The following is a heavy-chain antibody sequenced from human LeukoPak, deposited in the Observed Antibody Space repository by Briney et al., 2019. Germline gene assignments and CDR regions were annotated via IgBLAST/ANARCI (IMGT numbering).Heavy chain of an antibody. D-gene: IGHD5-12*01. CDR1: GYTFTGYY. CDR2: INPNSGGT. V-gene: IGHV1-2*02. J-gene: IGHJ6*03. CDR3: AARVHSGYDYNYYYYMDV. Sequence: ASVKVSCKASGYTFTGYYMHWVRQAPGQGLEWMGWINPNSGGTNYAQKFQGRVTMTRDTSISTAYMELSRLRSEDTAVYYCAARVHSGYDYNYYYYMDVWGKGTTVTISS.